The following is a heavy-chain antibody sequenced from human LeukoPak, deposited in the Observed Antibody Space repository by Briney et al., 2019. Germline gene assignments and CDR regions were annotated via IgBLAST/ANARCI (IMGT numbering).Heavy chain of an antibody. V-gene: IGHV3-48*01. CDR3: ARVGYLRPFDY. J-gene: IGHJ4*02. CDR2: ISSSSITI. Sequence: PGGSLRLSCAASGFTFSSYSMNWVRQAPGKGLEWVSYISSSSITIYYADSVKGRFTISRDNYKNSLYLQMNSLRAEDTAVYYCARVGYLRPFDYWGQGTLVTVSS. D-gene: IGHD2-2*03. CDR1: GFTFSSYS.